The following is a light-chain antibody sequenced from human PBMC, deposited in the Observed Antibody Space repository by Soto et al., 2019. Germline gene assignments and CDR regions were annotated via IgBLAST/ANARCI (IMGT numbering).Light chain of an antibody. CDR1: QSISDS. V-gene: IGKV1-5*03. CDR2: EVS. Sequence: DIQMTQSPSTLSASVGDRVTITCRASQSISDSLAWYQQKPGKAPKLLIYEVSSLKSGVPSRFSGSRSGTEYTLTISSLQADDFGTYYCQQYNCYWTFGQGTKVEIK. CDR3: QQYNCYWT. J-gene: IGKJ1*01.